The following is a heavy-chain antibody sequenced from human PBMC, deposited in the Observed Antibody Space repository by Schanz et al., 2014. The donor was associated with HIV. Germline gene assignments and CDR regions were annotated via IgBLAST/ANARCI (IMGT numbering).Heavy chain of an antibody. CDR2: ISSDGSFQ. V-gene: IGHV3-30*19. CDR1: GFTFSSYG. CDR3: AKGARAHKVTTGVDV. J-gene: IGHJ6*02. D-gene: IGHD4-17*01. Sequence: QVQLVESGGGVVQPGRSLRLSCAASGFTFSSYGMHWVRQAPGKGLEWVTFISSDGSFQYYADSVKGRFTISRDNSKNRLYLQMNSLRAGDTAVYYCAKGARAHKVTTGVDVWGPGTTVTVSS.